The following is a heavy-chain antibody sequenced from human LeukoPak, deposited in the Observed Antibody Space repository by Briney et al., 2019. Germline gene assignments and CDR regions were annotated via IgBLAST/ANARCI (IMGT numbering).Heavy chain of an antibody. CDR3: TRDSALLGVAFDL. D-gene: IGHD2-15*01. Sequence: GGSLRLSCSAFGFPFNTYAIHWVRQAPGKGLEYVAGISSNGDNTDFADSAKGRFTISRDNSKSTLFLQMNSLRAEDTAVHFCTRDSALLGVAFDLWGQGTVVTVSS. CDR2: ISSNGDNT. CDR1: GFPFNTYA. J-gene: IGHJ3*01. V-gene: IGHV3-64D*06.